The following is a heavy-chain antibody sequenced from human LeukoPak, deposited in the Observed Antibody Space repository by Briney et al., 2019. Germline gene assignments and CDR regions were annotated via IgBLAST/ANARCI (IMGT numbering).Heavy chain of an antibody. D-gene: IGHD1-26*01. CDR2: ISGSGGST. CDR3: ARVGMGAFDAFDI. J-gene: IGHJ3*02. Sequence: GGSLRLSCAASGFTFSIYAMSWVRQAPGKGLEWVSGISGSGGSTYYADSVKGRFTISRDNAKNTLYLQMSSLRAEDTAVYYCARVGMGAFDAFDIWGQGTMVTISS. CDR1: GFTFSIYA. V-gene: IGHV3-23*01.